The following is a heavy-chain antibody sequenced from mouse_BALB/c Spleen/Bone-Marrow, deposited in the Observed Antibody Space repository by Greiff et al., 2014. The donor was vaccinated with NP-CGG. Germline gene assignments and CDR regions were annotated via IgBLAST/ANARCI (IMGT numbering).Heavy chain of an antibody. J-gene: IGHJ3*01. CDR2: IDPANGNT. CDR1: GFNIKDTY. D-gene: IGHD1-1*01. Sequence: VQLQQSGAELVKPGASVKLSCTASGFNIKDTYMHWVKQRPEQGLEWIGRIDPANGNTEYDPKFQDKATITADTSSNTAYLQLSSLTSEDTAVYYCASYYYGSSRFAYWGQGTLVTVSA. V-gene: IGHV14-3*02. CDR3: ASYYYGSSRFAY.